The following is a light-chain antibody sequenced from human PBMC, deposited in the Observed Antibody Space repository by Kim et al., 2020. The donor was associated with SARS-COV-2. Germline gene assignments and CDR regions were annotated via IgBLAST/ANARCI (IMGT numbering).Light chain of an antibody. Sequence: SYELTQPPSVSVSPGQTASITCSGDKLGDKYACWYQQKPGQSPVLVIYQDSKRPSGIHERFSGSNSGNTATLTISGTQAMDEADYYCQAWDSSTVVFGG. V-gene: IGLV3-1*01. CDR2: QDS. CDR1: KLGDKY. CDR3: QAWDSSTVV. J-gene: IGLJ2*01.